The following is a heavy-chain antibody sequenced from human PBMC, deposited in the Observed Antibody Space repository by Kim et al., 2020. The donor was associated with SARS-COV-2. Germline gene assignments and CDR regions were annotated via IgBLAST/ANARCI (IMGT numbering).Heavy chain of an antibody. CDR2: ISAYNGNT. CDR3: AKAGRFGGDRFDP. CDR1: GYTFINYG. V-gene: IGHV1-18*01. J-gene: IGHJ5*02. Sequence: ASVKVSCKASGYTFINYGISWVRQAPGQGLEWMGWISAYNGNTNYAQKFQGRITMTTDTSTNVAYMEVRSLTSDDTAVYYCAKAGRFGGDRFDPWGQGPL. D-gene: IGHD3-10*01.